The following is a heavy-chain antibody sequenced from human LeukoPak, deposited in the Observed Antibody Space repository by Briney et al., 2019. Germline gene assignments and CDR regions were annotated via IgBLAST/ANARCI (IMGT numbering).Heavy chain of an antibody. CDR2: ISNNGGYT. V-gene: IGHV3-23*01. Sequence: GGSLRLSCAASGFTFSSSAMSWVRQAPGKGLEWVSAISNNGGYTYYADSVQGRFTISRDNSKSTLCLQMNSLRAEDTAVYHCAKQLGYCSDGSCYFPYWGQGTLVTVSS. CDR1: GFTFSSSA. CDR3: AKQLGYCSDGSCYFPY. D-gene: IGHD2-15*01. J-gene: IGHJ4*02.